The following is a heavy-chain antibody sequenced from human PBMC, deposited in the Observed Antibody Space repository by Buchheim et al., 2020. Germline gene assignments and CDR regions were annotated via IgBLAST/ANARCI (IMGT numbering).Heavy chain of an antibody. CDR2: IYYSGST. V-gene: IGHV4-59*01. J-gene: IGHJ4*02. CDR1: GVSISSYY. Sequence: QVQLQESGPGLVKPSETLSLTCTVSGVSISSYYWSWIRQPPGKGLEWIGYIYYSGSTNYNPSPKSRVTISVDTSKNQFSLKLSSVTAADTAVYYCARVFDSSSPHYYFDYWGQGAL. D-gene: IGHD6-6*01. CDR3: ARVFDSSSPHYYFDY.